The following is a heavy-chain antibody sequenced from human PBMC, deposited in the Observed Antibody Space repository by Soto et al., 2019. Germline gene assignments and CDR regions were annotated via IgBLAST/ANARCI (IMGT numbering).Heavy chain of an antibody. V-gene: IGHV3-21*01. Sequence: PGGSLRLSCAASGFTFSDYAMNWVRQAPGKGLEWVSSVSFRGDIYYADSLEGRFTISRDDAKNSLYLQMNSLRAEDTAVYYCARGCSSASCYYYWGQGTLVTVSS. CDR3: ARGCSSASCYYY. CDR1: GFTFSDYA. D-gene: IGHD2-2*01. CDR2: VSFRGDI. J-gene: IGHJ4*02.